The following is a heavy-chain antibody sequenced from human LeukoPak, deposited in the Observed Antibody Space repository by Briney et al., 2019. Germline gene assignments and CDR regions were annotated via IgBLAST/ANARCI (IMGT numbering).Heavy chain of an antibody. Sequence: KCGESLKISCKGSGYSFTGYWIGWVRQMPGKGLEWMGIIYPGDSDTRYSPSFQGQVTISADKSISTAYLQWSSLKASDTAMYYCARRDSWDVVAPSVNFDYWGQGTLVTVSS. CDR1: GYSFTGYW. CDR2: IYPGDSDT. J-gene: IGHJ4*02. D-gene: IGHD2-2*01. V-gene: IGHV5-51*01. CDR3: ARRDSWDVVAPSVNFDY.